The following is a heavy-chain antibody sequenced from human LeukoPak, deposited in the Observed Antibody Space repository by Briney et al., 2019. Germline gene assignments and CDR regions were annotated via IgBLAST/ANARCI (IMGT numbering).Heavy chain of an antibody. CDR2: VSENGDGT. CDR1: GFTFNHYA. Sequence: GGSLRLSCVASGFTFNHYAMSWVRQAPGKGLEWVASVSENGDGTMYPDSVKGRFTISRDNSRKTVLLEVNSLRVEDAATYYCARGWTTSHYWGQGALVTVSS. J-gene: IGHJ4*02. V-gene: IGHV3-23*01. CDR3: ARGWTTSHY. D-gene: IGHD1-1*01.